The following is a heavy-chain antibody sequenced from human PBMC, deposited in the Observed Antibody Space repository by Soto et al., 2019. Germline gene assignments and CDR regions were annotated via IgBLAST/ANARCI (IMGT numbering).Heavy chain of an antibody. D-gene: IGHD4-17*01. J-gene: IGHJ4*02. CDR3: ARDLKTRHCDY. Sequence: QVQLVESGGGVAQPGRSLRLSCAASGFAFHGYAMHWVRQAPGKGLEWVAIIWYDGSNTYYADSVKGRFTISRDNSKNTVYLQMNSLRVEDTAVYYCARDLKTRHCDYWGQGILVTVSS. V-gene: IGHV3-33*01. CDR2: IWYDGSNT. CDR1: GFAFHGYA.